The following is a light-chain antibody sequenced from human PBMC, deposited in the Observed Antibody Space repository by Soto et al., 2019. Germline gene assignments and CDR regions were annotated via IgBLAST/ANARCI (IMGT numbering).Light chain of an antibody. CDR2: KVS. J-gene: IGKJ5*01. V-gene: IGKV2-30*02. CDR3: IQRTHWPIT. Sequence: DVVMTQSPLSLPVTLGQPASISCRSNQSLVHSDGIAYFSWFQQRPGRSPRRLIYKVSNRDSGVPARFSGSGSGTDFALKISRVEAEDVGVYSCIQRTHWPITFGQGTRLEIK. CDR1: QSLVHSDGIAY.